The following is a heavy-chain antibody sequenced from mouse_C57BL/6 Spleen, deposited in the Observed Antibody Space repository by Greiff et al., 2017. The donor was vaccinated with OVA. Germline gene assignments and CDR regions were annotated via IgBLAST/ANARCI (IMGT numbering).Heavy chain of an antibody. CDR3: ARDGYDDGLSYAMDY. D-gene: IGHD2-4*01. V-gene: IGHV5-12*01. J-gene: IGHJ4*01. Sequence: EVMLVESGGGLVQPGGSLKLSCAASGFTFSDYYMYWVRQTPEKRLEWVAYISNGGGSTYYPDTVKGRFTITRDNTKNTLYLQMSRLKSVDTAMYYCARDGYDDGLSYAMDYWGQGTSVTVSS. CDR2: ISNGGGST. CDR1: GFTFSDYY.